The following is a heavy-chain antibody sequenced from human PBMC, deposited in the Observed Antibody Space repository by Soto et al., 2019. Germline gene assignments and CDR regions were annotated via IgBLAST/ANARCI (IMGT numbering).Heavy chain of an antibody. CDR1: GFTFSSYA. CDR3: ARGGSGWYKDGMDV. D-gene: IGHD6-19*01. Sequence: QVQLVESGGGVVQPGRSLRLSCAASGFTFSSYAMHWVRQAPGKGLEWVAVISYDGSNKYYADSVKGRFTISRDNSKNTLYLQMNSLRADDTAVYYCARGGSGWYKDGMDVWGQGTTVTVSS. V-gene: IGHV3-30-3*01. J-gene: IGHJ6*02. CDR2: ISYDGSNK.